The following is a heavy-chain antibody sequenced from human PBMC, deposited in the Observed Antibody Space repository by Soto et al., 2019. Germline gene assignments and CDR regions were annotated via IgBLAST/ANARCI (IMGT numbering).Heavy chain of an antibody. J-gene: IGHJ6*02. D-gene: IGHD2-15*01. Sequence: GESLKISCKGSGYSFTSYWISWVRQMPGKGLEWMGRIDPSDSYTNYSPSFQGHVTISADKSISTAYLQWSSLKASDTAMYYCACTDGCSGGSCYSLYYYGMDVWGQGTTVTVSS. CDR3: ACTDGCSGGSCYSLYYYGMDV. V-gene: IGHV5-10-1*01. CDR1: GYSFTSYW. CDR2: IDPSDSYT.